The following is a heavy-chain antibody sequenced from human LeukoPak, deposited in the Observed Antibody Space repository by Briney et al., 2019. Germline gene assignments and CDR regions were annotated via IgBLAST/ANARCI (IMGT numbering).Heavy chain of an antibody. V-gene: IGHV4-39*01. D-gene: IGHD4-23*01. CDR1: GGSISSSSYS. Sequence: SETLSLTCTVSGGSISSSSYSWGWIRQPPGKGLEWLGGIYYSGSTYYNPSLKSRVTVSADTSNNQFSLKLSSVTAADTAVYYCARRGSRQGSTVVTPAFDYWGQGTLVTVAS. J-gene: IGHJ4*02. CDR2: IYYSGST. CDR3: ARRGSRQGSTVVTPAFDY.